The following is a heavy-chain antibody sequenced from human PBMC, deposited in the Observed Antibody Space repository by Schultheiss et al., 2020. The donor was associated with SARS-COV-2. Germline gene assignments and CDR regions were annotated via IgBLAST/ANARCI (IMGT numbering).Heavy chain of an antibody. CDR2: IYYSGST. Sequence: SETLSLTCTVSRGSMETQYWSWIRQPPGKGLEWIGYIYYSGSTNYNPSLKSRVTISVDTSKNQFSLKLSSVTAADTAVYYCARGRLIVGATRRNYFDYWGQGTLVTVSS. V-gene: IGHV4-59*11. CDR1: RGSMETQY. CDR3: ARGRLIVGATRRNYFDY. D-gene: IGHD1-26*01. J-gene: IGHJ4*02.